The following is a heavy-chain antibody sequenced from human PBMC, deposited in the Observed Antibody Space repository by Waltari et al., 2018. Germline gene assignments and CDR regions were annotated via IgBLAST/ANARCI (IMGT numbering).Heavy chain of an antibody. CDR3: ARGLSGWLPIDY. J-gene: IGHJ4*02. V-gene: IGHV1-2*02. Sequence: QVQLVQSGAEVKKPGASVKVSCKASGYTFTGYYMHWVRQAPGQGLEWMGWINPNRGGTNYAQKFQGRVTMTRDTSISTAYMELSRLRSDDTAVYYCARGLSGWLPIDYWGQGTLVTVSS. CDR1: GYTFTGYY. CDR2: INPNRGGT. D-gene: IGHD6-19*01.